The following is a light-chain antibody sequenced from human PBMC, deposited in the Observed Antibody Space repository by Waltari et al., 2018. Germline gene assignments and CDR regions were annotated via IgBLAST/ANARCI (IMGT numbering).Light chain of an antibody. J-gene: IGKJ4*01. CDR3: QQYDNWPSFS. CDR2: GAS. V-gene: IGKV3-15*01. CDR1: QDISMK. Sequence: IVMTQSPATLSVSPGERATLSCRASQDISMKLAWYQHRPGQAPRLLIYGASTRTTDIPARFSGSGAGTEFTLTISSLQSEDFAVYYCQQYDNWPSFSFGGGTKVDIK.